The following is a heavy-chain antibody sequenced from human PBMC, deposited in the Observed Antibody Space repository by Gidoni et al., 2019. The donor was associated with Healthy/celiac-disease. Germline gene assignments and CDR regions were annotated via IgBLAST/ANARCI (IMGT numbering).Heavy chain of an antibody. Sequence: EVQLVESGGGLVQPGGSLRLSCAASGFTVSSNYMSWVRQAPGKGLEWVSVIYSGGSTYYADSVKGRFTISRDNSKNTLYLQMNSLRAEDTAVYYCARDSRRIAVAGSGNDAFDIWGQGTMVTVSS. CDR3: ARDSRRIAVAGSGNDAFDI. CDR1: GFTVSSNY. J-gene: IGHJ3*02. CDR2: IYSGGST. V-gene: IGHV3-66*01. D-gene: IGHD6-19*01.